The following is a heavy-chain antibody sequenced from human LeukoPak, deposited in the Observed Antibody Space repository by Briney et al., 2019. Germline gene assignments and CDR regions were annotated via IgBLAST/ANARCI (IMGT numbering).Heavy chain of an antibody. J-gene: IGHJ4*02. CDR1: GFTFNTYT. CDR2: IYYSGST. V-gene: IGHV4-59*01. Sequence: GSLRLSCAASGFTFNTYTMNWVRQPPGKGLEWIGYIYYSGSTNYNPSLKSRITISVDTSKNQFSLKLSSVTAADTAVYYCARSGGRQWLVQGYFDYWGQGTLVTVSS. D-gene: IGHD6-19*01. CDR3: ARSGGRQWLVQGYFDY.